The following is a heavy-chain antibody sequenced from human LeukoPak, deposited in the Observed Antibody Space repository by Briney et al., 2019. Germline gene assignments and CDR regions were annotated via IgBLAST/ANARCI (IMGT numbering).Heavy chain of an antibody. CDR2: INWNGGST. D-gene: IGHD3-9*01. V-gene: IGHV3-20*04. Sequence: GGSLRLSCAASGFTFDDYGMSWVRQAPGKGLEWVSGINWNGGSTGYADSVKGRFTISRDNAKNSLYLQMNSLRAEDTALYYCARVGSRYDILTGYYFDYWGQGTLVTVSS. CDR1: GFTFDDYG. CDR3: ARVGSRYDILTGYYFDY. J-gene: IGHJ4*02.